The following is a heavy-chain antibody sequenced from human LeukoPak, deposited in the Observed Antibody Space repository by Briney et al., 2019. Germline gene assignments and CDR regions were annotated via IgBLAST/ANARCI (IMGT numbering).Heavy chain of an antibody. CDR2: IYHSGCT. J-gene: IGHJ4*02. D-gene: IGHD6-19*01. CDR3: ARSSGFVKNFDY. CDR1: GGSISSGGYS. Sequence: SETLSLTCAVSGGSISSGGYSWSWIRQPPGKGLEWIGYIYHSGCTNYNPSLKSRVTISVDTSKNQFSLKLSSVTAADTAVYYCARSSGFVKNFDYWGQGTLVTVSS. V-gene: IGHV4-30-2*02.